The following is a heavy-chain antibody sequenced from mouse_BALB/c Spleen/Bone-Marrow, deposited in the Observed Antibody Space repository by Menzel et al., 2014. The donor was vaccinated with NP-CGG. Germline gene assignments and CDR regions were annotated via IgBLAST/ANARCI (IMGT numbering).Heavy chain of an antibody. CDR3: AGWEDY. Sequence: VQLQQSGAELVKPGASVKLSCTASGFNIKDTYMHWVKQRPDQGLEWIGRIDPANGNTKYNPKFQGKATITSDTSSNTAYLQLSSLTSGDTAVYYCAGWEDYWGQGTTRTGSS. V-gene: IGHV14-3*02. CDR2: IDPANGNT. CDR1: GFNIKDTY. D-gene: IGHD4-1*01. J-gene: IGHJ2*01.